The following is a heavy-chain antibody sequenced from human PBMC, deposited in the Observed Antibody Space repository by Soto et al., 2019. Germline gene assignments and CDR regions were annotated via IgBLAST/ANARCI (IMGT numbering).Heavy chain of an antibody. J-gene: IGHJ3*02. CDR1: GDSISRHY. D-gene: IGHD5-12*01. CDR2: MYNTGTT. V-gene: IGHV4-4*07. Sequence: QVQLQESGPGLVRPSETLSLTCTVSGDSISRHYWSWIRQSAGKGLEWIGRMYNTGTTDYNPSLKSRLRMSIDTSKNHFSLRLSSVTAADTAVYYCARDVGYTGYEEGNPFDIWGQGTMVTVSS. CDR3: ARDVGYTGYEEGNPFDI.